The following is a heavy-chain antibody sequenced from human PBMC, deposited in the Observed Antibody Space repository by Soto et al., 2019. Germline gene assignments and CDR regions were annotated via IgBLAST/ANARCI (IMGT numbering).Heavy chain of an antibody. CDR1: GFTFNSYY. V-gene: IGHV3-30*03. J-gene: IGHJ4*02. Sequence: GGSLRLSCAASGFTFNSYYMHWVRKAPAQGLEWAAAITSDGGNTVYGDSAKGRFTISRDNSKNAVDLQMNSLRVEDTGIYYCATVGLGVTSGWSGFDYWGQGILVTVSS. CDR2: ITSDGGNT. D-gene: IGHD6-19*01. CDR3: ATVGLGVTSGWSGFDY.